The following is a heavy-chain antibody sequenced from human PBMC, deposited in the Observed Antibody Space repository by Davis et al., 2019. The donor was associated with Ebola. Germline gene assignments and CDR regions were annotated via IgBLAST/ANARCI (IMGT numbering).Heavy chain of an antibody. CDR2: ISSSSSYI. J-gene: IGHJ3*02. Sequence: GESLKISCAASGFTFSSYSMNWVRQAPGKGLEWVSSISSSSSYIYYADSVKGRFTISRDNAKNSLYLQMNSLRAEDTAVYYCAAKCGGDCQVAFDIWGQGTMVTVS. CDR1: GFTFSSYS. CDR3: AAKCGGDCQVAFDI. V-gene: IGHV3-21*01. D-gene: IGHD2-21*01.